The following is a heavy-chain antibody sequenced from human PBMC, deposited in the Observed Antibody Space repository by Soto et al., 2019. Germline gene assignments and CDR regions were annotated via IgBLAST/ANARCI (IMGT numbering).Heavy chain of an antibody. CDR2: IDSYSTTT. D-gene: IGHD1-26*01. J-gene: IGHJ4*02. V-gene: IGHV3-74*01. CDR1: GFTFNNNW. CDR3: ARGGAMGVDY. Sequence: PGGSLRLSCTASGFTFNNNWMHWVRQAPGKRLVWVARIDSYSTTTNYADSVKGRFTISRDNAKNTVFLHLNSLTDEDTAVYYCARGGAMGVDYWGQGTLVTAPQ.